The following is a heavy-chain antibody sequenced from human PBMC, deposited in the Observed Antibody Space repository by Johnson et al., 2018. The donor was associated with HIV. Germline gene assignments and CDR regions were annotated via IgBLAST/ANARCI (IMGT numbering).Heavy chain of an antibody. D-gene: IGHD5-18*01. V-gene: IGHV3-30-3*01. J-gene: IGHJ3*02. CDR1: GFTFSNYA. Sequence: QMLLVESGGGVVQPGRSLRLSCAASGFTFSNYAMHWVRQAPGKGLEWVAILPYDGSNKYYVDSVKGRFTISRDNAKNSLYLQMNSLRAEDTAGYYCVRSIQLWLPGAFDIWGQGTMVTVSS. CDR2: LPYDGSNK. CDR3: VRSIQLWLPGAFDI.